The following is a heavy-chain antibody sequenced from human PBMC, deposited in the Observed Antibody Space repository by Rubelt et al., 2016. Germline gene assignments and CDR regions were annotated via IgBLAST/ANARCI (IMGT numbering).Heavy chain of an antibody. Sequence: QVQLQQWGAGLLKPSETLSLTCAVYGGSFSGYYWSWIRQPPGKGLEWIGEINHSGSTNYNPSLKSRVTISVDTSKNRVSLKLSSVTAADTAVYYCARTDGYSYGYDWFDSWGQGTLVTVSS. V-gene: IGHV4-34*01. CDR2: INHSGST. D-gene: IGHD5-18*01. CDR3: ARTDGYSYGYDWFDS. J-gene: IGHJ5*01. CDR1: GGSFSGYY.